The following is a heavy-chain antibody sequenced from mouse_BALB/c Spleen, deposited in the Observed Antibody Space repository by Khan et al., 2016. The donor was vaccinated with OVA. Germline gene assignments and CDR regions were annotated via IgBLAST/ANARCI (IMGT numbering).Heavy chain of an antibody. CDR1: GFTFSTYG. Sequence: EVELVESGGDLVEPGGSLKLSCVASGFTFSTYGMSWVRQTPDKRLEWVATISTGGHYTYYPDSVRGRFTISRDNAKKTLYLQMTSLKSVDTAMFYCARLAYYYDSEGFAYWGQGTMVTVSS. D-gene: IGHD1-1*01. CDR3: ARLAYYYDSEGFAY. CDR2: ISTGGHYT. V-gene: IGHV5-6*01. J-gene: IGHJ3*01.